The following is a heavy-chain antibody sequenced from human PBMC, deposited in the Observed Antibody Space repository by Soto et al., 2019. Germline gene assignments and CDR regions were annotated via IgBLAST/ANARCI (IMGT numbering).Heavy chain of an antibody. CDR1: GFTFSDYY. V-gene: IGHV3-11*01. CDR2: ISSSGSTI. Sequence: GGSLRLSCAASGFTFSDYYMSWIRQAPGKGLEWVSYISSSGSTIYYADSVKGRFTISRDNAKNSLYLQMNSRRAEDTAVYYCASDSSGCYRILSYWGQGTLVTVSS. CDR3: ASDSSGCYRILSY. D-gene: IGHD6-19*01. J-gene: IGHJ4*02.